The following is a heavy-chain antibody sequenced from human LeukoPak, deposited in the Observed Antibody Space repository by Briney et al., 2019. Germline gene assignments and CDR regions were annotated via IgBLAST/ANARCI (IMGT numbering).Heavy chain of an antibody. Sequence: GESLQISCKGSGYSFTSYWIGWVRQMPGKGLEWMGIIYPGDSDTRYSPSFQGQVTISADKSSSTAYLQWSSLKASDTAMYYCARVGNPEMSCFDYWGQGTLVTVSS. D-gene: IGHD1-14*01. CDR2: IYPGDSDT. CDR3: ARVGNPEMSCFDY. V-gene: IGHV5-51*01. CDR1: GYSFTSYW. J-gene: IGHJ4*02.